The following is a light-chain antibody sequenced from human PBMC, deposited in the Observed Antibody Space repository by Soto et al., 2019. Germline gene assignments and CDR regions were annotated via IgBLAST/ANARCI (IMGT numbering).Light chain of an antibody. CDR1: SSDVDSYNR. Sequence: QSALTQPRSVSGSPGQSVTISCTGISSDVDSYNRVSWYQQPPGTAPKLMIYEVSNRPSGVPDRFSGSKSGNTASLTISVLQAEDEADYYCCSYAGSHTWVFGTGTKLTVL. CDR3: CSYAGSHTWV. CDR2: EVS. J-gene: IGLJ1*01. V-gene: IGLV2-18*02.